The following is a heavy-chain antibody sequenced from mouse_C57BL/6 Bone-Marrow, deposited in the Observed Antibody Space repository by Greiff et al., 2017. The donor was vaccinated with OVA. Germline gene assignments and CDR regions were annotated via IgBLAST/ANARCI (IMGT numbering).Heavy chain of an antibody. V-gene: IGHV1-53*01. CDR2: INPSNGGT. Sequence: QVQLQQPGTELVKPGASVKLSCKASGYTFTSYWMHWVKQRPGQGLEWIGNINPSNGGTNYNEKFKSKATFTVDKSSRTAYMQLSSLPSEDSAVYKCARGYYGSSYFDYWGQGTTLTVSS. CDR3: ARGYYGSSYFDY. D-gene: IGHD1-1*01. J-gene: IGHJ2*01. CDR1: GYTFTSYW.